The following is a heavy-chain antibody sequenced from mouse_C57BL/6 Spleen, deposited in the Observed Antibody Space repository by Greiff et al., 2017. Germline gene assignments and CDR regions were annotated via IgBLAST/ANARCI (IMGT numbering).Heavy chain of an antibody. V-gene: IGHV1-62-2*01. D-gene: IGHD2-5*01. CDR3: ARHEDREYSNYSWFAY. Sequence: QVQLHQSGAELVKPGASVKLSCKASGYTFTEYTIHWVKQRSGQGLEWIGWFYPGGGSIKYNEKFKDKATLTADKSSRPVYMELSRLTSEDASIYFCARHEDREYSNYSWFAYWGQGTLVTVSA. CDR1: GYTFTEYT. J-gene: IGHJ3*01. CDR2: FYPGGGSI.